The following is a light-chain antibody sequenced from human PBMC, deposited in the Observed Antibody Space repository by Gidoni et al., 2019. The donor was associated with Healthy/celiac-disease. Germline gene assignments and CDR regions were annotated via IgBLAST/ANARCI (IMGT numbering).Light chain of an antibody. V-gene: IGKV3-20*01. J-gene: IGKJ1*01. CDR3: QQYGSSTWT. Sequence: IVLTQSPGTLSLSPGSRATLSCRASQSVSSSYLAWYQQKPGQAPRLLIYGASSRATGIPDRFSGSGSGTDFTLTISRLEPEDFVVYYCQQYGSSTWTFGQGTKVEIK. CDR1: QSVSSSY. CDR2: GAS.